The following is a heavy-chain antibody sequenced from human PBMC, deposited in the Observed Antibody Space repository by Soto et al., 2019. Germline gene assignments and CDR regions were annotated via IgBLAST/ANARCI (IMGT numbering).Heavy chain of an antibody. CDR2: ISYDGSNK. CDR3: AKSVAAAFYGMDV. Sequence: LRLSCAASGFTFSSYGMHWVRQAPGKGLEWVAVISYDGSNKYYADSVKGRFTISRDNSKNTLYLQMNSLRAEDTAVYYCAKSVAAAFYGMDVWGQGTTVTVSS. D-gene: IGHD2-2*01. V-gene: IGHV3-30*18. J-gene: IGHJ6*02. CDR1: GFTFSSYG.